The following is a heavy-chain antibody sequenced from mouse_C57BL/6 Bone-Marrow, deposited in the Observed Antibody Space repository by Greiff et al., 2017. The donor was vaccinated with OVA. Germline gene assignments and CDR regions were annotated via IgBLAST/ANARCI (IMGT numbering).Heavy chain of an antibody. J-gene: IGHJ1*03. V-gene: IGHV1-50*01. CDR3: AREAPYFEV. CDR2: IDPSDSYT. Sequence: QVHVKQPGAELVKPGASVKLSCKASGYTFTSYWMQWVKQRPGQGLEWIGEIDPSDSYTNYNQKFKGKATLTVDPSSSTAFMQLSSLTSGDSAVFYCAREAPYFEVWGTGTTVTVSS. CDR1: GYTFTSYW.